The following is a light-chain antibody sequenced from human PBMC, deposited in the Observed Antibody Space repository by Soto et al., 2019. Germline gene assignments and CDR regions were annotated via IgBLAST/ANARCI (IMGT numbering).Light chain of an antibody. Sequence: QSALTQPASVSGSPGQSITISCTGTDSDVGGYNYVSWYQHHPGNAPKVMIYNVSYRPSGVSNRFSGSKSGNTASLPISGLQAEDEADYYFSSYTTNGVGVFGGGTKLTAL. J-gene: IGLJ2*01. CDR3: SSYTTNGVGV. CDR2: NVS. V-gene: IGLV2-14*03. CDR1: DSDVGGYNY.